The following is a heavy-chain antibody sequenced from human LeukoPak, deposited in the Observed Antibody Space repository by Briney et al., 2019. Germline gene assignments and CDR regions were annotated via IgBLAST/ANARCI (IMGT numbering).Heavy chain of an antibody. CDR2: VNPSGGST. D-gene: IGHD6-6*01. CDR3: ARVARGQLVQFDY. V-gene: IGHV1-46*01. CDR1: RYTFSSSD. Sequence: GASVKVSCKASRYTFSSSDINWVRQAPGQGLEWVGIVNPSGGSTNYAQKFQGRVTMTRDTSTSTVYTELSSLRSEDTAIYYCARVARGQLVQFDYWGQGTLVTVSS. J-gene: IGHJ4*02.